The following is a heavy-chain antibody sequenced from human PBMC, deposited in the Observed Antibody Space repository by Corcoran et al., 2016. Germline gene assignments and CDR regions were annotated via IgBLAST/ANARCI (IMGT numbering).Heavy chain of an antibody. CDR2: ISYDGSNK. V-gene: IGHV3-30*18. CDR3: AKVVPAATNYYYYYGMDV. J-gene: IGHJ6*02. Sequence: QVQLVESGGGVVQPGRSLRLSCAASGFTFSSSGMHWVRQAPGKGLEWVAVISYDGSNKYYADSVKGRFTISRDNSKNTLYLQMNSLRAEDTAVYYCAKVVPAATNYYYYYGMDVWDQGTTVTVSS. D-gene: IGHD2-2*01. CDR1: GFTFSSSG.